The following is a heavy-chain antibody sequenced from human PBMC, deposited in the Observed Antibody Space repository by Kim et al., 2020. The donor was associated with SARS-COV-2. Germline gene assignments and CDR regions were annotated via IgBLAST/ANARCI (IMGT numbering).Heavy chain of an antibody. CDR3: ARTHYGSGSYYFDY. Sequence: SQTLSLTCTVSGGSISSSSYYWGWIRQPPGKGLEWIGSIYYSGSTYYNPSLKSRVTISVDTSKNQFSLKLSSVTAADTAVYYCARTHYGSGSYYFDYWGQGTLVTVSS. D-gene: IGHD3-10*01. V-gene: IGHV4-39*01. J-gene: IGHJ4*02. CDR1: GGSISSSSYY. CDR2: IYYSGST.